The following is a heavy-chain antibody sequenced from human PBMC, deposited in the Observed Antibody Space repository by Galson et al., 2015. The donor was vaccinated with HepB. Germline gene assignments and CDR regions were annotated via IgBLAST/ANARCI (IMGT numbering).Heavy chain of an antibody. CDR2: ISGSGGST. CDR1: GFTFSSYG. CDR3: AKHGGNPYYFDY. V-gene: IGHV3-23*01. Sequence: SLRLSCAASGFTFSSYGMHWVRQAPGKGLEWVSAISGSGGSTYYADSVKGRFTISRDNSKNTLYLQMNSLRAEDTAVYYCAKHGGNPYYFDYWGQGTLVTVSS. D-gene: IGHD4-23*01. J-gene: IGHJ4*02.